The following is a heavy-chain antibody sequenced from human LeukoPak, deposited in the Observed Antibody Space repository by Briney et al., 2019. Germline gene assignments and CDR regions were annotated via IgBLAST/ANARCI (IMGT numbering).Heavy chain of an antibody. D-gene: IGHD3-10*01. V-gene: IGHV3-11*04. Sequence: GSLRLSCAASGFTFSDYYMSWIRQAPGKGLEWVSYISSSGSTIYYADSVKGRFTISRDNAKNSLYLQMNSLRAEDTAVYYCARDISYYGSGSYYSHYYYYMDVWGKGTTVTVSS. J-gene: IGHJ6*03. CDR1: GFTFSDYY. CDR2: ISSSGSTI. CDR3: ARDISYYGSGSYYSHYYYYMDV.